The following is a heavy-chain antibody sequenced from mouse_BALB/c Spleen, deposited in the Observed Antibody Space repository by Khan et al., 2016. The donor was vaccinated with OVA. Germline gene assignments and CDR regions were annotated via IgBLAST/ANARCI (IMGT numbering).Heavy chain of an antibody. CDR1: GFTFSSYA. D-gene: IGHD3-1*01. CDR2: TSSGGTYT. V-gene: IGHV5-9-3*01. J-gene: IGHJ1*01. Sequence: EVELVEPGEGLVTPGGSLKLSCAASGFTFSSYAMSWVRQTPEKRLEWVATTSSGGTYTYYLDSVKGRFTISRDNAKNTLCLQMSSLRSEDTAMYCYARRGKQPPLHRGYVAVRAAGTTVPVSS. CDR3: ARRGKQPPLHRGYVAV.